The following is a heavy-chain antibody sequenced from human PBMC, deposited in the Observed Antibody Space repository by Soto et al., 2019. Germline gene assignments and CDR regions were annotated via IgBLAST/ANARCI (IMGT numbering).Heavy chain of an antibody. Sequence: QSGGSLRLSCAASGSTFDAYVMHWVRQAPGRGLEWVALIWYDGSNKYYADSVKGRFTISRDNSKNTLYLQMNSLRAEDTAVYYCARGARDFDYWGQGTLVTVSS. CDR3: ARGARDFDY. CDR2: IWYDGSNK. V-gene: IGHV3-33*01. J-gene: IGHJ4*02. D-gene: IGHD3-16*01. CDR1: GSTFDAYV.